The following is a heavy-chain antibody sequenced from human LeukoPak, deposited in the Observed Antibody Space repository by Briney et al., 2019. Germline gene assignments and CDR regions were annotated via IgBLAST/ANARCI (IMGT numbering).Heavy chain of an antibody. CDR3: ARDARVCSSYRCYYYYHYMDV. CDR2: IKQDGSEK. Sequence: GGSLRLSCAASGFSFSTYAMHWLRQAPGKGLEWVVDIKQDGSEKNYVDSVKGRFTISRDNTNYSLYLQMNSLRAEDTAVYYCARDARVCSSYRCYYYYHYMDVWGKGTTVTVSS. J-gene: IGHJ6*03. D-gene: IGHD2-2*01. V-gene: IGHV3-7*01. CDR1: GFSFSTYA.